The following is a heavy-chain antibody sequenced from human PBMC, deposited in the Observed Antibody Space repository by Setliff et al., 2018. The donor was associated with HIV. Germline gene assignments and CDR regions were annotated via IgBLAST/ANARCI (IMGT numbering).Heavy chain of an antibody. J-gene: IGHJ5*02. CDR1: GYSISSGYY. CDR2: IYHSGFT. V-gene: IGHV4-38-2*02. Sequence: PSETLSLTCTVSGYSISSGYYWGWIRLPPGKGLEWIGDIYHSGFTIYNPSLKSRVTLSPDTSKNQFSLKLSSVTAADTAVYYCARDFKRYNSPCRFDPWGPGTLVTVSS. CDR3: ARDFKRYNSPCRFDP. D-gene: IGHD5-12*01.